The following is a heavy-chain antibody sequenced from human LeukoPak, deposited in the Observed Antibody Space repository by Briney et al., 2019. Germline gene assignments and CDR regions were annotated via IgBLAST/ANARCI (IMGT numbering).Heavy chain of an antibody. D-gene: IGHD5-18*01. J-gene: IGHJ5*02. CDR2: INHSGST. Sequence: PSETLSLTCAVYGGSFSGYYWSWIRQPPGKGLEWIGEINHSGSTNYNPSLKSRVTVSVDTSKNQFSLKLSSVTAADTAVYYCAGGFIGIQLWLLRGSWFDPWGQGTLVTVSS. CDR1: GGSFSGYY. V-gene: IGHV4-34*01. CDR3: AGGFIGIQLWLLRGSWFDP.